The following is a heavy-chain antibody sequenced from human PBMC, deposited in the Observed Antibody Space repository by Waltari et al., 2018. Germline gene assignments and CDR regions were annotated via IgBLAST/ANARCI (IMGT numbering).Heavy chain of an antibody. Sequence: EVQLLESGGGLVQPGGSLRLSCAVSGFTFSSYAMSWVRQAPGKGLEWVSVIYSGGSTYYADSVKGRFTISRDNSKNTLYLQMNSLRAEDTAVYYCAKDLRAVAGTADNWFDPWGQGTLVTVSS. CDR1: GFTFSSYA. V-gene: IGHV3-23*03. D-gene: IGHD6-19*01. CDR2: IYSGGST. J-gene: IGHJ5*02. CDR3: AKDLRAVAGTADNWFDP.